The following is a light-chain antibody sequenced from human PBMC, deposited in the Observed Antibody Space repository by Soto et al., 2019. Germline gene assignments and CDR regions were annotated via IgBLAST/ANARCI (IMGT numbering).Light chain of an antibody. CDR2: DAS. J-gene: IGKJ1*01. Sequence: DIQMTQSPSTLSASVGDRVTITCRASQSISSWLAWYQQKPGKAPKLLTYDASSLESGVPSRFSGSGSGTEFTLTISSLQLDDFATYYCQQYNSYSPTFGQGPKVEIK. CDR1: QSISSW. V-gene: IGKV1-5*01. CDR3: QQYNSYSPT.